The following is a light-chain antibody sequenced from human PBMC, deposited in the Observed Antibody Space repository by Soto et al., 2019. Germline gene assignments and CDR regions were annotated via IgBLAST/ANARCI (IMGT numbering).Light chain of an antibody. CDR3: QTWDTGIRV. V-gene: IGLV4-69*01. Sequence: QLVLTQSPSASASLGASVKLTCTLSSGHSNYAIAWHQQQPEKGPRYLMKLDSYGRDSKGDGIPDRFSGSSSGAERYLTISSLQSEDEAEYYCQTWDTGIRVFGGGTKLTVL. CDR2: LDSYGRD. CDR1: SGHSNYA. J-gene: IGLJ3*02.